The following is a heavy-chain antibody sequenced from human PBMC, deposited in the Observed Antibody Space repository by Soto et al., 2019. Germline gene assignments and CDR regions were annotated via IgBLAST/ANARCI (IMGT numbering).Heavy chain of an antibody. D-gene: IGHD2-15*01. Sequence: SETLSLTCTVSGGSISSYYWSWIRQPAGKGLEWIGRIYTSGSTNYNPSLKSRVTMSVDTSKNQFSLKLSSVTAADTAVYYCARDPPLVGPDYYYYGMDVWGQGTTVTVSS. J-gene: IGHJ6*02. CDR3: ARDPPLVGPDYYYYGMDV. CDR1: GGSISSYY. V-gene: IGHV4-4*07. CDR2: IYTSGST.